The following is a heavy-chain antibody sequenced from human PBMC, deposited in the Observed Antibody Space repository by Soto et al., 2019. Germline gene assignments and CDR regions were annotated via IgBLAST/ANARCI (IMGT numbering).Heavy chain of an antibody. CDR2: FYYSGTT. CDR1: GGSISGYY. V-gene: IGHV4-59*01. CDR3: AHLNTRGYYFDY. J-gene: IGHJ4*02. Sequence: SETLSLTFTVSGGSISGYYWSWIRQPPGKGLEWIGYFYYSGTTKYNPSLESRVTISKDTSKRQVVLKMTNMDTVDTATHYCAHLNTRGYYFDYWRQGALVTVSS.